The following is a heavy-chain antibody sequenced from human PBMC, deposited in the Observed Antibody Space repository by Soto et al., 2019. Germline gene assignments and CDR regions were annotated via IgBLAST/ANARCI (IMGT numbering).Heavy chain of an antibody. V-gene: IGHV2-5*02. CDR2: IYWDDDK. D-gene: IGHD3-22*01. J-gene: IGHJ5*02. Sequence: QITLKESGPTLVKPTQTLTLTCTFSGFSLSTSGVGVGWLRQPPGKALEWLALIYWDDDKRYSPSLKSRLTLTKDTSKNQVVLTMTNMDPVDTATYYGAHGNIDDSSGYDWFDPWGQGTLVTVSS. CDR3: AHGNIDDSSGYDWFDP. CDR1: GFSLSTSGVG.